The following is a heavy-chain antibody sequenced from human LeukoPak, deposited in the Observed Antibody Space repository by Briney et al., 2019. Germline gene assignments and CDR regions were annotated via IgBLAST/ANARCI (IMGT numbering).Heavy chain of an antibody. V-gene: IGHV3-7*01. J-gene: IGHJ4*02. Sequence: GGSLRLSCAASGFTFSSYWMSWVRQAPGKGLEGGADIKQDGSEIYYVDSVRGRFTISRDNAKNSLYLQMNSLRAEDTAVYYCARRYMATSAEDFDYWGQGTLVTVSS. CDR1: GFTFSSYW. D-gene: IGHD3-16*02. CDR3: ARRYMATSAEDFDY. CDR2: IKQDGSEI.